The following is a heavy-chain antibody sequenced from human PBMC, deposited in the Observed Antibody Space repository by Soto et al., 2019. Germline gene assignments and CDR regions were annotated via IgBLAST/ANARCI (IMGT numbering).Heavy chain of an antibody. J-gene: IGHJ4*02. D-gene: IGHD3-10*01. V-gene: IGHV1-24*01. Sequence: ASVKVSCKVSGYTLTELSMHWVRQAPGKGLEWMGGFDPEDDETIYAQKFQGRVTLTGDTSPDTAYMELSSLRSEDTAVYYCATDLADGGYFDYWGQGTLVTVSS. CDR2: FDPEDDET. CDR3: ATDLADGGYFDY. CDR1: GYTLTELS.